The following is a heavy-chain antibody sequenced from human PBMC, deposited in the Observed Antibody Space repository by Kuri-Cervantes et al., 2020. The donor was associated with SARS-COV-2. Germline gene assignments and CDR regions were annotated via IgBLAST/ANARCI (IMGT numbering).Heavy chain of an antibody. CDR1: GFTFSSYA. D-gene: IGHD3-10*01. Sequence: GESLKISCAASGFTFSSYAMHWVRQAPGMGLEWVARIKSNRDGGTEDYAIPVEGRFTVSRDDSRNTLYLQMNSLRTEDTAVYYCAATPWPYYYFEYWGQGTLVTVSS. V-gene: IGHV3-15*01. CDR3: AATPWPYYYFEY. J-gene: IGHJ4*02. CDR2: IKSNRDGGTE.